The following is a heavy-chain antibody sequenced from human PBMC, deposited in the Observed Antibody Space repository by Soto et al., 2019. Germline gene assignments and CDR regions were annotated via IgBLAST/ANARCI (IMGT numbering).Heavy chain of an antibody. Sequence: PSETLSLTCAVYGGSFSGYYWSWIRQPPGKGLEWIREINHSGSTNYNPSLKSRVTISVDTSKNQFSLKLSSVTAADTAVYYCSTDTLFGAVIRPFEYWGHGTLVTVSS. CDR1: GGSFSGYY. V-gene: IGHV4-34*01. D-gene: IGHD3-3*01. CDR3: STDTLFGAVIRPFEY. CDR2: INHSGST. J-gene: IGHJ4*01.